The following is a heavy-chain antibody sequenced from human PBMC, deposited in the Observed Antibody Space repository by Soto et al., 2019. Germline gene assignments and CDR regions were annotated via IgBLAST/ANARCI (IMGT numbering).Heavy chain of an antibody. CDR3: ARVIGVARVMAFDI. D-gene: IGHD2-2*01. Sequence: PGESLKISCKVSVYSFTSYWIGRVRQMPGKGLEWMGIIYPGDSDTRYSPSFQGQVTISADKSISTAYLQWSSLKASDTAMYYCARVIGVARVMAFDIWGQGTMVTVSS. CDR2: IYPGDSDT. CDR1: VYSFTSYW. V-gene: IGHV5-51*01. J-gene: IGHJ3*02.